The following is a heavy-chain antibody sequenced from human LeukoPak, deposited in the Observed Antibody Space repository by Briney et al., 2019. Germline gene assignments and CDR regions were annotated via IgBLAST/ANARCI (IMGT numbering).Heavy chain of an antibody. Sequence: GASVKVSCKASGGTFSSYAISWVRQAPGQGLEWMGRIIPIFGTANYAQKFQGRVTITTDESTSTAYMELSSLRSEDTAVYYCARDWEMGYFDYWGQGTLVTVSS. D-gene: IGHD5-24*01. CDR3: ARDWEMGYFDY. J-gene: IGHJ4*02. CDR2: IIPIFGTA. V-gene: IGHV1-69*05. CDR1: GGTFSSYA.